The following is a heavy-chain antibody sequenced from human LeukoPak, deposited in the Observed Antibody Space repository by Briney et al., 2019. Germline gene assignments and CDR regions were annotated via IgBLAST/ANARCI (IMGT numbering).Heavy chain of an antibody. D-gene: IGHD5/OR15-5a*01. CDR2: ISPTTGGT. J-gene: IGHJ4*02. CDR1: GYTFVGYY. CDR3: ARLVGLSTTASY. Sequence: ASVKVSCKASGYTFVGYYLHWVRQAPGQGLEWMGWISPTTGGTNYAQKFQDRVTMTRDTSINTAYMELSGLTSDDTAVYYCARLVGLSTTASYWGQGTLVIVSS. V-gene: IGHV1-2*02.